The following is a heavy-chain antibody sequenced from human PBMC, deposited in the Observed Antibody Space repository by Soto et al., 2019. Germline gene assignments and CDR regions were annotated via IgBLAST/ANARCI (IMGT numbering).Heavy chain of an antibody. CDR1: AFTFTSYT. CDR3: AKEASYYTMDV. J-gene: IGHJ6*01. Sequence: GLPMRPPYAVPAFTFTSYTMTWFRQAPGKGLEWVSTIRGSGESTYYADSVKGRFTISRDNSKNTLYLQMISLRAEDTAVYYSAKEASYYTMDVWGQGTTVTVSS. CDR2: IRGSGEST. V-gene: IGHV3-23*01.